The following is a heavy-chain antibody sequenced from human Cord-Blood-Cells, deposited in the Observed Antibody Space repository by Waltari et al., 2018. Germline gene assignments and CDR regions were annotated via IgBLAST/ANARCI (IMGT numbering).Heavy chain of an antibody. CDR2: IYPGDSDT. Sequence: EVQLVQSGAEVKKPGESLKISCKGSGYSFTSYWIGWVRPMPGKGREWMGIIYPGDSDTRNGPSFQGQVTISADKSISTAYLQWSSLKASDTAMYYCAGGYCSSTSCYTAFDIWGQGTMVTVSS. CDR3: AGGYCSSTSCYTAFDI. J-gene: IGHJ3*02. D-gene: IGHD2-2*02. V-gene: IGHV5-51*01. CDR1: GYSFTSYW.